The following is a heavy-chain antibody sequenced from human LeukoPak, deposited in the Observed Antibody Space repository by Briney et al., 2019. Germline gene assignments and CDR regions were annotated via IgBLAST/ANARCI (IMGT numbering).Heavy chain of an antibody. CDR3: ASKTGGWNYPFDY. V-gene: IGHV3-48*03. D-gene: IGHD1-7*01. Sequence: GGSLRLSCAASGFTFSSYEMNWVRQAPGKGLEWVSYISISGSTIYNADSVKGRFTISRDNAKNSLYLQMNSLRAEDTAVYCCASKTGGWNYPFDYWGQGTLVTVSS. CDR2: ISISGSTI. CDR1: GFTFSSYE. J-gene: IGHJ4*02.